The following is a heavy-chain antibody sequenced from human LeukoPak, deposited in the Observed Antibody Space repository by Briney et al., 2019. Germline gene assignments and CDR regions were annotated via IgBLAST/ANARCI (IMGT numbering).Heavy chain of an antibody. J-gene: IGHJ6*02. V-gene: IGHV3-23*01. CDR3: AKIPLTSDKYYDLDV. CDR1: GFTFNYYA. D-gene: IGHD3-16*01. CDR2: ISGPGGST. Sequence: PGGSLRLSSAASGFTFNYYALSWVRQAPGKGLEWVSGISGPGGSTYYADSVKGRFTVSRDNSKNTLYLQMNSLRIVDTAVYYCAKIPLTSDKYYDLDVWGQGTTVTVS.